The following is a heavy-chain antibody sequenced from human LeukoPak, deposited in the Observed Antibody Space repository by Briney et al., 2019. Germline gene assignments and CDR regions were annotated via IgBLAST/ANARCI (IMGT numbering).Heavy chain of an antibody. J-gene: IGHJ3*02. CDR1: GFTFSSHA. V-gene: IGHV3-23*01. CDR3: ARSGGTYSFDM. D-gene: IGHD1-26*01. Sequence: PGGSLRLSCAASGFTFSSHAIIWVRQVPGKGLEWVSAISGGGDSTYYADSVKGRFSISRDNAKNTLYLQMNSLGAEDTAVYYCARSGGTYSFDMWGQGTMVTVSS. CDR2: ISGGGDST.